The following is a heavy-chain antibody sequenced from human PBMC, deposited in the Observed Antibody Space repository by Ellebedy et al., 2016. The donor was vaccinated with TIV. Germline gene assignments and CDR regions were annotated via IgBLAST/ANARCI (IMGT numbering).Heavy chain of an antibody. Sequence: ASVKISCKASGGTFSSYAISWVRQVPAQGLEWMGGIIPIFGTANYAQKFQGRVTITADESTSTAYMELSSLRSEDTAVYYCARVGLAVAGTSHYYYGMDVWGQGTTVTVSS. V-gene: IGHV1-69*13. D-gene: IGHD6-19*01. CDR3: ARVGLAVAGTSHYYYGMDV. J-gene: IGHJ6*02. CDR2: IIPIFGTA. CDR1: GGTFSSYA.